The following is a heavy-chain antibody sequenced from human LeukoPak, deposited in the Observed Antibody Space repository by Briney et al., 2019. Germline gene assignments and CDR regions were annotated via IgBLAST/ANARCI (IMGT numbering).Heavy chain of an antibody. CDR2: ISGGGGST. CDR3: AKNQSRGYCHYYVDY. D-gene: IGHD3-22*01. Sequence: PGGSLRLSCAASGFTFSSYAMSWVRQAPGKGLEWVSAISGGGGSTYYADSVKGRFTISRDNSKNTLYLQMNSLRTEDTAVYYCAKNQSRGYCHYYVDYWGRETLVTVAS. V-gene: IGHV3-23*01. CDR1: GFTFSSYA. J-gene: IGHJ4*02.